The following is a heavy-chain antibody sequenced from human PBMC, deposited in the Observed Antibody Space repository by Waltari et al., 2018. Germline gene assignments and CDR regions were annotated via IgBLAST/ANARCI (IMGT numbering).Heavy chain of an antibody. CDR3: ARLRVTTTGDSFDP. D-gene: IGHD4-17*01. J-gene: IGHJ5*02. CDR1: GYTFTGYY. Sequence: QVQLVQSGAEVKKPGASVKVSCTASGYTFTGYYMHWVRQAPGQGLEWMGRINPNSGGTNYAQKFQGRVTMTRDTSISTAYMELSRLRSDDTAVYYCARLRVTTTGDSFDPWGQGTLVTVSS. V-gene: IGHV1-2*06. CDR2: INPNSGGT.